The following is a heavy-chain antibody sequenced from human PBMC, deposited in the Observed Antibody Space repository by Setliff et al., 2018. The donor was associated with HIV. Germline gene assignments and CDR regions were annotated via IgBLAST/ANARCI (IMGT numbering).Heavy chain of an antibody. Sequence: PGGSLGLSCAASGFIFSSYAMNWVRQAPGKGLEWVSYMTASGSNIYYADSVKGRFTISRDNAKNSLYLQMNSLRAEDTAIYYCARDDPAGGIDFWGQGTLVTVSS. D-gene: IGHD1-26*01. CDR3: ARDDPAGGIDF. CDR2: MTASGSNI. J-gene: IGHJ4*02. CDR1: GFIFSSYA. V-gene: IGHV3-48*03.